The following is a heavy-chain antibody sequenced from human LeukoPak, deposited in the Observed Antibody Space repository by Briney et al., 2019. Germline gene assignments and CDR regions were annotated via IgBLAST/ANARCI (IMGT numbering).Heavy chain of an antibody. CDR3: ARGMTVLKL. J-gene: IGHJ4*02. V-gene: IGHV3-11*03. CDR2: ISSSESYI. Sequence: GGSLRLSCAASGFPFNDYMTWIRQAPGKGLEWPSYISSSESYISYADSVKGRFTISRDNAKNLLYLQMNSLRAEDTAVYYCARGMTVLKLWGQGTLVTVSS. CDR1: GFPFNDY.